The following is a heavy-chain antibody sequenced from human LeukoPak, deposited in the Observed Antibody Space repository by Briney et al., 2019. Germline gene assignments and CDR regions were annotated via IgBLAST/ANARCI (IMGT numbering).Heavy chain of an antibody. Sequence: SETLSLTCAVYGVSFSGYYWSWIPQPPGKGLVWIGELNHSRSPNHHPSLKNRVTISVDTSKTQFSLNLSSVTAADTAVYYCARSISYYYSYYLDVWGNGTTVTVSS. CDR3: ARSISYYYSYYLDV. J-gene: IGHJ6*03. V-gene: IGHV4-34*01. CDR1: GVSFSGYY. CDR2: LNHSRSP.